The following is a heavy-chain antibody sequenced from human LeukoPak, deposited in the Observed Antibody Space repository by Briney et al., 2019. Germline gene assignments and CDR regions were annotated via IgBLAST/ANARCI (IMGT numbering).Heavy chain of an antibody. CDR3: ATQRGSYLWGTDFDY. D-gene: IGHD3-16*01. Sequence: ASVKVSCKASEDTFTGYYIHWVRQAPGQGLEWMGWVNPNNGVTEYAQEFQGRVTMTRDTSISTAYMELSRLRSDDTAVYYCATQRGSYLWGTDFDYWGQGTLVTVSS. J-gene: IGHJ4*02. CDR2: VNPNNGVT. V-gene: IGHV1-2*02. CDR1: EDTFTGYY.